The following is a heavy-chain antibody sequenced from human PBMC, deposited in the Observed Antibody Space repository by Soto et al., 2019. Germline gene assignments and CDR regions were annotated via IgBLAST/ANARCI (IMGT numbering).Heavy chain of an antibody. J-gene: IGHJ4*02. V-gene: IGHV3-11*06. Sequence: GGALRVSCTASGFTLSDHYMSWIRKDPGKGLEWIGYSSNSGSFTRYADSVKGRFSISRDNAKNSLYLQINSLRGDDTAIYYCVKSGDNYNALDYWGQGTPVTVSS. CDR2: SSNSGSFT. CDR3: VKSGDNYNALDY. CDR1: GFTLSDHY. D-gene: IGHD1-1*01.